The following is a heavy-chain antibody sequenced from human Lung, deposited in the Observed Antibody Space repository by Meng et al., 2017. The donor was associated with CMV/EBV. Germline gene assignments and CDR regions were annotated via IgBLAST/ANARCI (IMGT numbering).Heavy chain of an antibody. D-gene: IGHD5-18*01. J-gene: IGHJ6*02. CDR2: ISSSSSYI. CDR1: GFTFSSYS. V-gene: IGHV3-21*01. Sequence: SCAASGFTFSSYSMNWVRQAPGKGLEWVSSISSSSSYIYYADSVKGRFTISRDNAKNSLYLQMNSLRAEDTAVYYCARWERTAMDPYYYYGMDVWGQGTTVTVSS. CDR3: ARWERTAMDPYYYYGMDV.